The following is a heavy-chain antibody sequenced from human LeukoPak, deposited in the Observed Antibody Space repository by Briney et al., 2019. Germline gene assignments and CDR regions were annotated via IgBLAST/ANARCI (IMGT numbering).Heavy chain of an antibody. D-gene: IGHD3-10*01. J-gene: IGHJ4*02. CDR2: IYHSGST. Sequence: SETLSLTCTVSGYSISSGYYWGWIRQPPGKGLEWIGSIYHSGSTYYNPSLKSRVTMSVDTSKNQFSLKLSSVTAADTAVYYCARDLRAFGGSYGQGGLDYWGQGTLVTVSS. CDR3: ARDLRAFGGSYGQGGLDY. V-gene: IGHV4-38-2*02. CDR1: GYSISSGYY.